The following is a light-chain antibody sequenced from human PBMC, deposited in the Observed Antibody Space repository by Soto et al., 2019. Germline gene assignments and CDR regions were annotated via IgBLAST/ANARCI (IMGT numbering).Light chain of an antibody. V-gene: IGKV3-15*01. Sequence: EIVMTQSPATLSVSPGERATLSCRASQRVSSNLAWYQQKPGQAPRLLIYGASTRATGIPARFSGSGSGTEFTLTISSRQSEDFAVYYCQQYNNWPPRYTFGQGTKLEIK. CDR2: GAS. CDR1: QRVSSN. CDR3: QQYNNWPPRYT. J-gene: IGKJ2*01.